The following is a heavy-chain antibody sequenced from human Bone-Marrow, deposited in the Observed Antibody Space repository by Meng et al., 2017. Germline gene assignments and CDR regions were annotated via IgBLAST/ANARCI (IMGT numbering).Heavy chain of an antibody. CDR3: ARDEDISAAGKLFGDY. Sequence: VQMVQSGAEAKKPWASVKVSFKASGYTFPDYCLHWWRRSPGQGLEWMGRINPKSGDTHYAQRFQGRVTMTGDTSISTDYMELSGLRSDDTAMYYCARDEDISAAGKLFGDYWGQGTLVTVSS. CDR1: GYTFPDYC. V-gene: IGHV1-2*06. D-gene: IGHD6-13*01. CDR2: INPKSGDT. J-gene: IGHJ4*02.